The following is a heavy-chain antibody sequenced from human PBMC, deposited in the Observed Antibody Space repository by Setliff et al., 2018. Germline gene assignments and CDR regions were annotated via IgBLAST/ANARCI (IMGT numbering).Heavy chain of an antibody. V-gene: IGHV4-38-2*01. CDR2: IYHSGKT. Sequence: SETLSLTCAVSGYSISSGYFWGWIRQPPGKGLEWIGSIYHSGKTYYNPSLKSRVTLSVDTSKNQFSLKLSSVTAADTAVYYCARHSSRPYWGQGTLVTVSS. CDR1: GYSISSGYF. CDR3: ARHSSRPY. J-gene: IGHJ4*02.